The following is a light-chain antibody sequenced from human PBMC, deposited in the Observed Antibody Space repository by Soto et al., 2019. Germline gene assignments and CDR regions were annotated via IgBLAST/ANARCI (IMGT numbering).Light chain of an antibody. CDR3: GSYTSATTGV. J-gene: IGLJ3*02. Sequence: QSALTQPASVSGSPGQSITISCTGTSSDIGRYDYVSWYQQFPGKAPKLIIYRVINRPSGVSDRFSGSKSGNSASLSISGLQPEDEASYFCGSYTSATTGVFGGGTKLTVL. CDR2: RVI. CDR1: SSDIGRYDY. V-gene: IGLV2-14*03.